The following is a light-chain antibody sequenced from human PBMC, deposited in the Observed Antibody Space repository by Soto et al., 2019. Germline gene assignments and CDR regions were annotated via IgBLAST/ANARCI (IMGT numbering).Light chain of an antibody. V-gene: IGLV2-14*01. Sequence: QSALTQPASVSASPGQSSTISCTGTSSDVGGYNYVSWYQQHPDKVPNLMSYEVSNRPSGVSNRFSGSKSGNTASLTISGLQAEEEADYYCSSYTSSSTLYVFGTGTKVTV. CDR1: SSDVGGYNY. CDR3: SSYTSSSTLYV. CDR2: EVS. J-gene: IGLJ1*01.